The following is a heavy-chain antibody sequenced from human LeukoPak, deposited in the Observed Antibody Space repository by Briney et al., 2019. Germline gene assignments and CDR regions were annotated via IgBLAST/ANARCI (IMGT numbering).Heavy chain of an antibody. D-gene: IGHD3-9*01. CDR1: GGSISSNSYY. CDR3: AGDRCPGGYFDCGPFAS. J-gene: IGHJ4*02. Sequence: SETLSLTCTVSGGSISSNSYYWGWIRQPPGKGLEWLGSIYYSGTTYYNPTLLSRVTFSVDMSKNQFSLKLYSVTAADTAVYYCAGDRCPGGYFDCGPFASWGQGTPVTVSS. V-gene: IGHV4-39*02. CDR2: IYYSGTT.